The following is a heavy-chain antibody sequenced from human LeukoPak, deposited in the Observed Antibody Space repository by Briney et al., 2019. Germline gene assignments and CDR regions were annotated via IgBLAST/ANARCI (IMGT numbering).Heavy chain of an antibody. D-gene: IGHD1-1*01. CDR3: ARGRYNWNDGYYYYMDV. J-gene: IGHJ6*03. Sequence: SETLSLTCAVYGGSFSGYYWSWIRQPPGKGLEWIGEINHSGSTNYNPSLKSRVTISVDTSKNQFSLKLSSVTAADTAVYYCARGRYNWNDGYYYYMDVWGKGTTVTVSS. CDR1: GGSFSGYY. V-gene: IGHV4-34*01. CDR2: INHSGST.